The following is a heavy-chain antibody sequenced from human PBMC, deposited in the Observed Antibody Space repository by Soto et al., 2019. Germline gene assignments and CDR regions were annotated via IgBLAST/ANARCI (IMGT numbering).Heavy chain of an antibody. V-gene: IGHV3-23*01. D-gene: IGHD3-22*01. J-gene: IGHJ4*02. Sequence: PGGSLRLSCAASGFTFSSYAMSWVRQAPGKGLEWVSAISGSGGSTYYADSVKGRFTISRDNSKNTLYLQMNSLRAEDTAVYYCAKDAPLSTYYYDSSGYYAHYDYWGQGTLVTVSS. CDR1: GFTFSSYA. CDR2: ISGSGGST. CDR3: AKDAPLSTYYYDSSGYYAHYDY.